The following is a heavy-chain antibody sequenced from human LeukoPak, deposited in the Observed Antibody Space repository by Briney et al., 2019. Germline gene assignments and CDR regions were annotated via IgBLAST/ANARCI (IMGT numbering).Heavy chain of an antibody. CDR3: ARWEESDAFDI. D-gene: IGHD1-26*01. CDR1: GGSFSGYY. Sequence: SETLSLTCAVYGGSFSGYYWSWIRQPPGKGLEWIGEINHSGSTNYNPSLKSRVTISVDTSKNQFSLKLSSVTAADTAVYYCARWEESDAFDIWGQGTMVTVSS. J-gene: IGHJ3*02. V-gene: IGHV4-34*01. CDR2: INHSGST.